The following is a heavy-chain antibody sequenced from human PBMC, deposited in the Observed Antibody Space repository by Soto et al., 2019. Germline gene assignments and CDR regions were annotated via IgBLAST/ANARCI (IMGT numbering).Heavy chain of an antibody. D-gene: IGHD2-15*01. CDR2: VYHTGRT. Sequence: SETLSLTCTASGGSFKSGSYSWSWIRQPPGKGLEWIGYVYHTGRTSYNPSLKSRVSISMDTSKNQFSLNLSSVTAADTAVYYCVRASGYCSGGTCFPFDYWGRGTLVTVSS. CDR3: VRASGYCSGGTCFPFDY. J-gene: IGHJ4*02. CDR1: GGSFKSGSYS. V-gene: IGHV4-61*01.